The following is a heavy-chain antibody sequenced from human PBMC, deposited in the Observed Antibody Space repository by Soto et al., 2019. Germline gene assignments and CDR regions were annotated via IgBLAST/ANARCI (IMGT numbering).Heavy chain of an antibody. Sequence: QVQLVQSGAEVKKPGASVKVSCKASGYTFTSYDINWVRQATGQGLEWMGWMNPNSGNTGYAQKFQGRVTMTWNTSLSTAYMELSSLRSEDTAVYYCARDRSSGWTGAFDIWGQGKMVTVSS. CDR2: MNPNSGNT. J-gene: IGHJ3*02. V-gene: IGHV1-8*01. CDR3: ARDRSSGWTGAFDI. D-gene: IGHD6-19*01. CDR1: GYTFTSYD.